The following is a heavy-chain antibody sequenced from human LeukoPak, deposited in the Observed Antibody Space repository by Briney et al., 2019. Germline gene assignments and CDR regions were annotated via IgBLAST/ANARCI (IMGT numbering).Heavy chain of an antibody. CDR1: GDSLSSFY. V-gene: IGHV4-59*13. CDR2: LYNTGTT. D-gene: IGHD5-18*01. J-gene: IGHJ4*02. CDR3: ASVPMDTYGYYFDS. Sequence: PSETLSLTCTVSGDSLSSFYWTWIRQPPGKGLEWIGFLYNTGTTNYNPSLKSRVTISVDSSKNHFSLNLSSVTAADTAVYYCASVPMDTYGYYFDSWGQGTLVTASP.